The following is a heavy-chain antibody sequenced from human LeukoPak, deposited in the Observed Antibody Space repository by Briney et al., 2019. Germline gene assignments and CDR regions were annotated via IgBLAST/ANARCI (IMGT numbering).Heavy chain of an antibody. V-gene: IGHV3-9*01. CDR3: AKDQGGSGYYYYYYMDV. D-gene: IGHD3-10*01. J-gene: IGHJ6*03. Sequence: GRSLRLSCAASGFTFDDYAVHWVRQAPGKGLEWVSGISWNSGSIGYADSVKGRFTISRDNAKNSLYLQMNSLRAEDTALYYCAKDQGGSGYYYYYYMDVWGKGTTVTVSS. CDR2: ISWNSGSI. CDR1: GFTFDDYA.